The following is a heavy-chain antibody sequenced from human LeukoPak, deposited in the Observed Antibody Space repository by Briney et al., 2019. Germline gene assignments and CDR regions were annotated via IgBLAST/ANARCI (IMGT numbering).Heavy chain of an antibody. Sequence: GESLKISCKGSGYSFTSYWIGWVRQMPGKGLEWMGIIYPGDSDTRYSPSFQGQVTISADKSISTAYLQWSSLKASDTAMYYCARHVSTRFLEWLNPYYYYYMDVWGKGTTVTISS. V-gene: IGHV5-51*01. CDR2: IYPGDSDT. CDR3: ARHVSTRFLEWLNPYYYYYMDV. J-gene: IGHJ6*03. D-gene: IGHD3-3*01. CDR1: GYSFTSYW.